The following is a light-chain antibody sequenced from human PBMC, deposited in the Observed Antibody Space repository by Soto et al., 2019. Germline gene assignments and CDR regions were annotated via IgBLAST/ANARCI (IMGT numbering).Light chain of an antibody. CDR1: QSFNTW. CDR2: KAS. J-gene: IGKJ4*01. Sequence: SQMTRSPSTLSASVLDIVTMAFLASQSFNTWLAWYQQKPGKAPNLLIYKASSLASGVPSRFSGSGSGTDFTLTISSLQPEDFATYYCQQAHSFPLTFGGGTKVDIK. CDR3: QQAHSFPLT. V-gene: IGKV1-5*03.